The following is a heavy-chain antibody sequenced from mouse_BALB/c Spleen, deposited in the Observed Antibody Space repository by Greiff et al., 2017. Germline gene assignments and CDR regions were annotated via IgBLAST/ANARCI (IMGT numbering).Heavy chain of an antibody. CDR1: GYTFSSYW. V-gene: IGHV1-9*01. Sequence: VKLVESGAELMKPGASVKISCKATGYTFSSYWIEWVKQRPGHGLEWIGEILPGSGSTNYNEKFKGKATCTADTSSNTAYMQLSSLTSEDSAVDYCARSPHDYYAMDYWGQGTSVTVSS. CDR2: ILPGSGST. CDR3: ARSPHDYYAMDY. J-gene: IGHJ4*01.